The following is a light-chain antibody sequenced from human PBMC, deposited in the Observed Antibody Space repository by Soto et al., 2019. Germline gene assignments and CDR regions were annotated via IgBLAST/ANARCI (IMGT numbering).Light chain of an antibody. CDR1: QSISSW. Sequence: DIQMTQSPSTLSASVGDRVTITCRASQSISSWLAWYQQKPGNVPKVLIYDTSSLESGVPSRFSGSGSGTEFTLTISSLQPDDFATYYCQHYNNYPWTFGPGTKVEIK. CDR2: DTS. CDR3: QHYNNYPWT. J-gene: IGKJ1*01. V-gene: IGKV1-5*01.